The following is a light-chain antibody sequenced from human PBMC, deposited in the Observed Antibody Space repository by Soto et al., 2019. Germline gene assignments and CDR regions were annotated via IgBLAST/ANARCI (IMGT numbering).Light chain of an antibody. J-gene: IGLJ1*01. CDR3: NSYTSSSSYV. CDR1: SSDVGGYKY. Sequence: QSVLTQPASVSGSPGQSITISCTGTSSDVGGYKYVSWYQQHPGKAPKLLIYTVNNRPSGVSNRFSGPKSGNTASLTISGLQAEDEADYYCNSYTSSSSYVFGTGTKVTV. V-gene: IGLV2-14*01. CDR2: TVN.